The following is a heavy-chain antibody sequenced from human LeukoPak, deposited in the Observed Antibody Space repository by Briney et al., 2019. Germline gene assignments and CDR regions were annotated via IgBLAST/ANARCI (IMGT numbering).Heavy chain of an antibody. CDR3: ARARIDY. CDR1: GFTFSSHW. V-gene: IGHV3-7*05. J-gene: IGHJ4*02. CDR2: IKQDGSEK. D-gene: IGHD1-14*01. Sequence: GGSLRLSCAASGFTFSSHWMTWVRQAPGKGLEWVANIKQDGSEKYYVDSVKGRFTISRDNAKNSLYLQMNSLRADDTAVYFCARARIDYWGQGTLVTVSS.